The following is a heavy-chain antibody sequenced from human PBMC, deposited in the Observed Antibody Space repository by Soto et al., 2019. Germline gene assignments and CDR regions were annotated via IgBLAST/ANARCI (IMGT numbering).Heavy chain of an antibody. CDR3: ARVERCSSTISYAGYDY. V-gene: IGHV3-23*01. Sequence: GGSLRLSCAASGFTFSSYAMRWVRQAPGKGLEWVAAISCSGGNKYYADSVKGRFTISRDNSKNTLYLQMNSLRAEDTAVYYCARVERCSSTISYAGYDYWGQGTLVTVSS. CDR2: ISCSGGNK. J-gene: IGHJ4*02. CDR1: GFTFSSYA. D-gene: IGHD2-2*01.